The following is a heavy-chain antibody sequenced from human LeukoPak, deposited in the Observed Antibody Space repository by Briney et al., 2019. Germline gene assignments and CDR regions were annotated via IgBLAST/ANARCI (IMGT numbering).Heavy chain of an antibody. CDR2: MNPNSGGT. J-gene: IGHJ4*02. V-gene: IGHV1-2*04. D-gene: IGHD4-17*01. CDR3: ARDSYGDLGSFDY. CDR1: GYTFTSYD. Sequence: ASVKVSCKASGYTFTSYDINWVRQATGQGLEWMGWMNPNSGGTNYAQKFQGWVTMTRDTSISTAYMELSRLRSDDTAVYYCARDSYGDLGSFDYWGQGTLVTVSS.